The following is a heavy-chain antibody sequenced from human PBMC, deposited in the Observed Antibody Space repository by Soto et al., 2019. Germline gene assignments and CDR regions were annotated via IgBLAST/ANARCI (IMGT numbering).Heavy chain of an antibody. CDR3: AKDGGYAYYDSSGYYFGY. Sequence: EVQLLESGGGLVQPGGSLRLSCAASGFTFNNYAMSWVRQAPGKGLERVSAISGSGGSTYYADSVKGRFTISRDNSKNTLYLQMNSLRAEDTAVYYCAKDGGYAYYDSSGYYFGYWGQGTLVTVSS. J-gene: IGHJ4*02. CDR1: GFTFNNYA. CDR2: ISGSGGST. V-gene: IGHV3-23*01. D-gene: IGHD3-22*01.